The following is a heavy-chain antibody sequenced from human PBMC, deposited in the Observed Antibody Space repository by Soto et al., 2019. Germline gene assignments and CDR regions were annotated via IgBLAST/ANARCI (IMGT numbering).Heavy chain of an antibody. D-gene: IGHD1-20*01. CDR3: ARGRYNWNQGAFDI. CDR1: GGSISSNDYY. CDR2: IYYSGST. Sequence: PSETLSLTCTVSGGSISSNDYYRSWIRQPPGKGLEWIGYIYYSGSTYYNPSLKSRVTISADTSKTQFSLKLTSVTAADTAVYYCARGRYNWNQGAFDIWGQGTVVTVSS. J-gene: IGHJ3*02. V-gene: IGHV4-30-4*01.